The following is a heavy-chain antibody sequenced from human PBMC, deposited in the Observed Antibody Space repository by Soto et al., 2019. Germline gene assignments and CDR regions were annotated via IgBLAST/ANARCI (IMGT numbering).Heavy chain of an antibody. V-gene: IGHV4-30-4*01. J-gene: IGHJ4*02. CDR2: IHTSGSS. CDR3: ARAEDSYGYVDFDF. Sequence: QVQLQESGPGLVKPSQTLSLTCTVSGGSISSNDYSWSWIRQPPGKGLEWIGSIHTSGSSYYNPSIRSRVSMSVEASKNQFSLKLNSVTATDTAVYYCARAEDSYGYVDFDFWGQGTLVTVSS. CDR1: GGSISSNDYS. D-gene: IGHD5-18*01.